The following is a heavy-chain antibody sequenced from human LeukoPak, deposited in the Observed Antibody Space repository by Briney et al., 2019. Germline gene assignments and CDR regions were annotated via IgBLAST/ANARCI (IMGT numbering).Heavy chain of an antibody. CDR2: ISSSSRYI. D-gene: IGHD6-13*01. V-gene: IGHV3-21*01. CDR1: GITFSSYG. J-gene: IGHJ3*02. CDR3: ARPDEQQLVRDAFDI. Sequence: GGSLRLSCAASGITFSSYGLNWVRQPPGKGLEWVSSISSSSRYIYYADSVKGRFTISRDNAKNSLYLQMNSLRAEDTAVYYCARPDEQQLVRDAFDIWGQGTMVTVSS.